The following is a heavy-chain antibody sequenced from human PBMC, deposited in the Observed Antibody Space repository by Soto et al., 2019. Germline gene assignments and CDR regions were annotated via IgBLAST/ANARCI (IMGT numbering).Heavy chain of an antibody. V-gene: IGHV3-73*02. J-gene: IGHJ4*02. CDR2: IRNKANNYAT. CDR1: AFTFSGSA. CDR3: ARGVYDFWSGHPKGLDY. Sequence: EVQLVESGGGLVQPGGSMKLSCAASAFTFSGSAMHWVRQASGKGLEWVGRIRNKANNYATAYAVSVKGRFTISRDDSRNTAYLQMNSLKTEDTAVYYCARGVYDFWSGHPKGLDYWGQGTVVTVSS. D-gene: IGHD3-3*01.